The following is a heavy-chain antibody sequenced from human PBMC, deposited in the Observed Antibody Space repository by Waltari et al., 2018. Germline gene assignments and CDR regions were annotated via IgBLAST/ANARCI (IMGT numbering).Heavy chain of an antibody. D-gene: IGHD2-21*01. Sequence: QVQLVESGGGVVQPGESLALSCAASGFSLSNYGVHWLRQVPGKGRGWLAVFWDDGSKQDYADSVRGRSTISRDTSTSTVSLHMNSLRVEDTAVYYCAKDGHLFGCFWYFDFWGRGTLVTVS. CDR1: GFSLSNYG. CDR2: FWDDGSKQ. J-gene: IGHJ2*01. CDR3: AKDGHLFGCFWYFDF. V-gene: IGHV3-33*06.